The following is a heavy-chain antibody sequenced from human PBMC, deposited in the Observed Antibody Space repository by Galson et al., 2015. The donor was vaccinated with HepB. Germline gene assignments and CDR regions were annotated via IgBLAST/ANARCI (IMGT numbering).Heavy chain of an antibody. J-gene: IGHJ6*02. D-gene: IGHD2-2*01. Sequence: SLRLSCAASGFTFSSYAMSWVRQAPGKGLEWVSAISGSGGSTYYADSVKGRFTISRDNSKNTLYLQMNSLRAEDTAVYYCAKDRGGYCSSTSCSYYYYYGMDVWGQGTTVTVSS. V-gene: IGHV3-23*01. CDR3: AKDRGGYCSSTSCSYYYYYGMDV. CDR2: ISGSGGST. CDR1: GFTFSSYA.